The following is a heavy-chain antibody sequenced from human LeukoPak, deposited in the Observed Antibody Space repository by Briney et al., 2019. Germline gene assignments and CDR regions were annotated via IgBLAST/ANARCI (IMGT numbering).Heavy chain of an antibody. CDR3: ARDSSGWVDY. CDR1: GFTFSDYY. Sequence: GTLRFSCAASGFTFSDYYMSWIRHAPGKGLKWVSYISSSGSTIYYADSVKGRFTISRDNAKNSLYLQMNSLRAEDTAVYYCARDSSGWVDYWGQGTLVTVSS. D-gene: IGHD6-19*01. CDR2: ISSSGSTI. V-gene: IGHV3-11*01. J-gene: IGHJ4*02.